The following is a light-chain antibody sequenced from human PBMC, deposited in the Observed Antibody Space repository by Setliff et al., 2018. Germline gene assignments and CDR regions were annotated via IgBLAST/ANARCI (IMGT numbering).Light chain of an antibody. Sequence: QSALAQPPSASGSPGQSLIISCTGTSRDVGSSTFVSWYQQHPGKAPKLLIYEISKRPSGVPDRFSGSKSGNTASLTVSGLQAEDEADYYCSSYTSRSTYVFGTGTKVTVL. CDR2: EIS. V-gene: IGLV2-8*01. CDR3: SSYTSRSTYV. CDR1: SRDVGSSTF. J-gene: IGLJ1*01.